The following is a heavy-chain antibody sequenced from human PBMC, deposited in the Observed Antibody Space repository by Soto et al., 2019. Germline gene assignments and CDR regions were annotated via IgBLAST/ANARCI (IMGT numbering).Heavy chain of an antibody. CDR3: VRGDRGDIGVVVGALPGDYGMDV. J-gene: IGHJ6*02. Sequence: QVQLVESGGGVVQPGRSLRLSCAASGFIFSNYAMHWVRQAPGRGLEWVSAISLSGSRTVSVDSVTGRFTVSRDNSKTTVYLRRRTLRVEGTAVYFCVRGDRGDIGVVVGALPGDYGMDVWGHGTTVTVSS. CDR1: GFIFSNYA. V-gene: IGHV3-30-3*01. D-gene: IGHD2-15*01. CDR2: ISLSGSRT.